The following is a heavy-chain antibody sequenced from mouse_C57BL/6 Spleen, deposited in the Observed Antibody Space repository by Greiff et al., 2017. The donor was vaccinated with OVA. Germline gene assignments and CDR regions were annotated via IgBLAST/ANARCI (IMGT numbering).Heavy chain of an antibody. CDR3: ARESYYYGSSYGFAY. V-gene: IGHV3-6*01. J-gene: IGHJ3*01. CDR1: GYSITSGYY. Sequence: VQLKESGPGLVKPSQSLSLTCSVTGYSITSGYYWNWIRQFPGNKLEWMGYISYDGSNNYNPSLKNRISITRDTSKNQFFLKLNSVTTEDTATYYCARESYYYGSSYGFAYWGQGTLVTVSA. CDR2: ISYDGSN. D-gene: IGHD1-1*01.